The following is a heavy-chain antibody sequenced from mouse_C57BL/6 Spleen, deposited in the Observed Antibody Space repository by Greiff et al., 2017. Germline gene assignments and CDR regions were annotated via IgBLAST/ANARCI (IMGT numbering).Heavy chain of an antibody. D-gene: IGHD2-2*01. CDR3: ARGGYDGAGFAY. CDR2: IHPNSGST. Sequence: QVQLQQPGAELVKPGASVKLSCKASGYTFTSYWMPWVKQRPGQGLEWIGMIHPNSGSTNYNEKFKSKATLTVDKSSSTAYMQLSSLTSEDAAVYYWARGGYDGAGFAYWGQGTRVTVYA. CDR1: GYTFTSYW. V-gene: IGHV1-64*01. J-gene: IGHJ3*01.